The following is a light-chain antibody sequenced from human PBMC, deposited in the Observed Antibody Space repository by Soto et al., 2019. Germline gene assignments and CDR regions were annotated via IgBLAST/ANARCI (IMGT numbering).Light chain of an antibody. Sequence: QSALTQPASVSGSPGQSIAISCTGTSSDVVAYNYVSWYLQYPGKAPKLVIFDVSFRPSGVSNRFSGSKSGNTASLTISGLQAEDEADYYCKSFTTSDTYVFGTGTKLTVL. CDR2: DVS. CDR3: KSFTTSDTYV. CDR1: SSDVVAYNY. V-gene: IGLV2-14*01. J-gene: IGLJ1*01.